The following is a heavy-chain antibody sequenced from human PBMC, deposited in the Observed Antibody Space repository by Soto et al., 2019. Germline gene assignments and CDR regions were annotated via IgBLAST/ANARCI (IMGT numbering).Heavy chain of an antibody. CDR1: GGSISSGGYY. CDR3: ARERTLMTTVTDTWLDP. Sequence: SETLSLTCTVSGGSISSGGYYWSWIRQHPGKGLEWIGYIYYSGSTYYNPSLKSRVTISVDTSKNQFSLKLSSVTAADTAVYYCARERTLMTTVTDTWLDPWGQGTLVTVYS. V-gene: IGHV4-31*03. J-gene: IGHJ5*02. CDR2: IYYSGST. D-gene: IGHD4-4*01.